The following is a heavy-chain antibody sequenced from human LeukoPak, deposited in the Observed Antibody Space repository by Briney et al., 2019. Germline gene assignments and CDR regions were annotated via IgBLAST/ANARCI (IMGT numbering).Heavy chain of an antibody. V-gene: IGHV3-23*01. D-gene: IGHD2-2*02. Sequence: GGSLRLSCAASGLTFSWYGMNWIRQAPGKGLEWVSATSRSGGDTFYADSVKGRFTISRDNSKNTLYLQVSSLRAEDTAVYYCAKGDQALLYGGAFDYWGQGTLVTVSS. J-gene: IGHJ4*02. CDR2: TSRSGGDT. CDR1: GLTFSWYG. CDR3: AKGDQALLYGGAFDY.